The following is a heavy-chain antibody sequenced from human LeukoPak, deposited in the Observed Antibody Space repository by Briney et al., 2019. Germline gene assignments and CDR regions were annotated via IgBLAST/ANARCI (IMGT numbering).Heavy chain of an antibody. CDR2: ISCDGSNK. D-gene: IGHD2-2*01. Sequence: GGSLRLSCAASGFTFSSYAMHWVRQAPGKGLEWVAVISCDGSNKYYADSVKGRFTISRDNSKNTLYLQMNSLRAEDTAVYYCAKDLGIKWDIVVVPAAHNWFDPWGQGTLVTVSS. CDR3: AKDLGIKWDIVVVPAAHNWFDP. CDR1: GFTFSSYA. V-gene: IGHV3-30-3*01. J-gene: IGHJ5*02.